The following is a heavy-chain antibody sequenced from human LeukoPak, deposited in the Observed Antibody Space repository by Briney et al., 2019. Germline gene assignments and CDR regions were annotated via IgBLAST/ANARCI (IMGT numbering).Heavy chain of an antibody. CDR1: GFTFSSYS. Sequence: GSLRLSCAASGFTFSSYSMNWVRQAPGKGLEWVSSIDSSSSYIYYADSVKGRFTISRDNAKNSLYLQMNSLRAEDTAVYYCARVGSTVTTDDYYYYMDVWGKGTTVTVSS. J-gene: IGHJ6*03. CDR3: ARVGSTVTTDDYYYYMDV. D-gene: IGHD4-11*01. CDR2: IDSSSSYI. V-gene: IGHV3-21*01.